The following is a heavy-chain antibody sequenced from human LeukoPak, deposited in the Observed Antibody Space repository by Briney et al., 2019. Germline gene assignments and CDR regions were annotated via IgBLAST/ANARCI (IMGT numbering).Heavy chain of an antibody. D-gene: IGHD6-6*01. V-gene: IGHV3-21*01. CDR1: GFTFSTYS. CDR2: ISTGSSYI. J-gene: IGHJ4*02. CDR3: ARAQLPDY. Sequence: GGSLRLSCAASGFTFSTYSMNWVRQAPGKGLEWVSSISTGSSYIYYADSVKGRFTISRDNAKNSLYLQMNSLRAEDTAVYYCARAQLPDYWGQGTLVTASS.